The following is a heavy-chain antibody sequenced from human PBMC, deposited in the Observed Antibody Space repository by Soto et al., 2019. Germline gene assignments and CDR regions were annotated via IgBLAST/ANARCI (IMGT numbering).Heavy chain of an antibody. D-gene: IGHD2-8*01. V-gene: IGHV4-59*01. CDR1: GGSISSYY. Sequence: SETLSLTCAFSGGSISSYYCSWIRQPPGKGLEWIGYIYGSGNTNYNPSLNSRVIISIDTSQNQLSLKLTSVTAADTAVYYGARPHGCPYAFDIWGRGTMVTVSS. CDR3: ARPHGCPYAFDI. CDR2: IYGSGNT. J-gene: IGHJ3*02.